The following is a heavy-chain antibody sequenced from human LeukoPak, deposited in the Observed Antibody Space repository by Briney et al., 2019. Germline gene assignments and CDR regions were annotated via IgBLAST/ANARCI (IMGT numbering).Heavy chain of an antibody. Sequence: GGSLRLSCAASGFIFNNYWMSWVRQAPGKGLEWVAIIKQDGSEKYYVDSVKGRFTISRDNAKNSLYLQMNSLRADDTAMYYCAKDPRYSSSWLDYWGQGTLVTVSS. V-gene: IGHV3-7*01. CDR1: GFIFNNYW. D-gene: IGHD6-13*01. CDR2: IKQDGSEK. CDR3: AKDPRYSSSWLDY. J-gene: IGHJ4*02.